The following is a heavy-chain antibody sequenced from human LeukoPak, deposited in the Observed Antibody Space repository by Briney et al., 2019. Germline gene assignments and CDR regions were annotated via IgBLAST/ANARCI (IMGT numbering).Heavy chain of an antibody. CDR2: INWNGGST. CDR3: ARVTATIIFDY. J-gene: IGHJ4*02. CDR1: GFTFDDYG. Sequence: GGSLRLSCAASGFTFDDYGMSWVRQAPGKGLEWVSGINWNGGSTGYADSVKGRFTTSRDNAKNSLYLQMNSLRAEDTALYYCARVTATIIFDYWGQGTLVTVSS. V-gene: IGHV3-20*04. D-gene: IGHD5-24*01.